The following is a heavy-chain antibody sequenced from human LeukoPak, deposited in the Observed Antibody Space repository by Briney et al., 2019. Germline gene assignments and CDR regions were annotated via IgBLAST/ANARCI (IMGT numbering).Heavy chain of an antibody. CDR3: TTAGHYYGSGTYYNVGLH. CDR1: GFTFSNAW. V-gene: IGHV3-15*01. Sequence: GGSLRLSCAASGFTFSNAWMNWVRQAPGKGLEWVARVKSKADGGTTDYGAPVRGRFTISRDDSKYTLYLQMNSLKTEDTAVYYCTTAGHYYGSGTYYNVGLHWGQGSLVTVSS. D-gene: IGHD3-10*01. J-gene: IGHJ4*02. CDR2: VKSKADGGTT.